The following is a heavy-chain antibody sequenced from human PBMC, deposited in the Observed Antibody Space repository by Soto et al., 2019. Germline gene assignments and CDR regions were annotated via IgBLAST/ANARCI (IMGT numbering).Heavy chain of an antibody. J-gene: IGHJ6*02. V-gene: IGHV4-39*01. CDR2: IYYSGST. CDR1: GGSISSSSYY. Sequence: SETLSLTCTVYGGSISSSSYYWGWIRQPPGKGLEWIGSIYYSGSTYYNPSLKSRVTISVDTSKNQFSLKLSSVTAADTAVYYCARHIGYCTNGVCYTDYYYGMDVWGQGTTVTVSS. D-gene: IGHD2-8*01. CDR3: ARHIGYCTNGVCYTDYYYGMDV.